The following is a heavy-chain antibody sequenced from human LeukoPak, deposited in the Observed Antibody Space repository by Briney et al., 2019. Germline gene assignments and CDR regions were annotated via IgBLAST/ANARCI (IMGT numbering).Heavy chain of an antibody. CDR1: GGTFSSYA. D-gene: IGHD2-15*01. Sequence: SVRVSCKASGGTFSSYAISWVRQAPGQGLEWMGGIIPIFGTANYAQKFQGRVTITTDESTSTAYMELSSLRSEDTAVYYCATDLPKYCSGGSCVGYYYYGMDVWGQGTTVTVSS. V-gene: IGHV1-69*05. CDR3: ATDLPKYCSGGSCVGYYYYGMDV. CDR2: IIPIFGTA. J-gene: IGHJ6*02.